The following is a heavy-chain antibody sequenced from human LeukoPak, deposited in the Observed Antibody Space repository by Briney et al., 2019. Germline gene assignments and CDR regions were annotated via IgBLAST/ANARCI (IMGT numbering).Heavy chain of an antibody. V-gene: IGHV1-2*06. Sequence: ASVKVSCKTSGYTFIDYYIHWVRQAPGQGLEWMGRINPNSGGTNYAQKFQGRVTMTRDTSISTAYMELSRLRSDDTAVYYCARDPVGTRYYYEGAWFDPWGQGTLVTVSS. D-gene: IGHD3-22*01. CDR2: INPNSGGT. J-gene: IGHJ5*02. CDR1: GYTFIDYY. CDR3: ARDPVGTRYYYEGAWFDP.